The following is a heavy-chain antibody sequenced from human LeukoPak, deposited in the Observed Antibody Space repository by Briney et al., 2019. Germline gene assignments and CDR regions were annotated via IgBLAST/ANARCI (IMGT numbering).Heavy chain of an antibody. CDR1: GFTFSSYW. J-gene: IGHJ5*02. V-gene: IGHV3-7*01. D-gene: IGHD2-15*01. CDR2: IKQDGSEK. Sequence: GGSLRLSCAASGFTFSSYWMNWVRQAPGKGLEWVANIKQDGSEKYYVDSVKGRFTTSRDNAKNSLYLQMNSLRVEDTAVYYCAKDPYRVVVATGNYLDPWGQGTLVTVSA. CDR3: AKDPYRVVVATGNYLDP.